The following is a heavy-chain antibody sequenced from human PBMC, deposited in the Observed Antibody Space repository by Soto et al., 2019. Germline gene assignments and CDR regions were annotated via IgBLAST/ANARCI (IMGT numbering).Heavy chain of an antibody. D-gene: IGHD6-19*01. J-gene: IGHJ4*02. CDR3: ARGLALAGNY. CDR2: ISSTSTYT. CDR1: GFTFRSYA. V-gene: IGHV3-21*01. Sequence: GGSLRLSCAASGFTFRSYAMNWVRQTQEKGLEWVSSISSTSTYTHYADSVKGRFTISRDNANNSLFLQMNSLRAEDTAIYYCARGLALAGNYWGQGALVTVPS.